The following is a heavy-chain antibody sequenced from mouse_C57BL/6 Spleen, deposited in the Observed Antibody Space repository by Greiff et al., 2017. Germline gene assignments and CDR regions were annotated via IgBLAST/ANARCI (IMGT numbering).Heavy chain of an antibody. CDR2: IDPETGGT. D-gene: IGHD1-1*01. V-gene: IGHV1-15*01. CDR3: TSSDYGSSYFDY. CDR1: GYTFTDYE. J-gene: IGHJ2*01. Sequence: QVQLQQSGAELVRPGASVTLSCKASGYTFTDYEMHWVKQTPVHGLEWIGAIDPETGGTAYNQKFKGKAILTADKSSSTAYMELRSLTSEDSAVYYCTSSDYGSSYFDYWGQGTTLTVSS.